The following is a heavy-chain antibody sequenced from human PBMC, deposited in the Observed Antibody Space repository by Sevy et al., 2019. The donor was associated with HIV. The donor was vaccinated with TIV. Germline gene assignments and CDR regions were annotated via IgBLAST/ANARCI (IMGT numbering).Heavy chain of an antibody. V-gene: IGHV3-7*01. D-gene: IGHD5-12*01. Sequence: GGSLRLSCAASGFTFNSYWMSWVRQAPGKGLEWVANIKQDGSEKYYVDSVKGRFTISRDNSQNSLFLQMNTLGAEDTAVYYCAREGSPYDTYYYYYGMDVGGQGTTVTVSS. CDR3: AREGSPYDTYYYYYGMDV. CDR2: IKQDGSEK. CDR1: GFTFNSYW. J-gene: IGHJ6*02.